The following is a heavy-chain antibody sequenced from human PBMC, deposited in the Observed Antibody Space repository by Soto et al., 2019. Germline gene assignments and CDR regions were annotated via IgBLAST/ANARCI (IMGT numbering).Heavy chain of an antibody. V-gene: IGHV6-1*01. D-gene: IGHD5-12*01. CDR1: EDSVSSNNAA. Sequence: QVQLQQSGPGLVKPSQTLSLTCAISEDSVSSNNAAWNWVRQSPPRGLEWLGRTYYRSQWYSDYAVSVKSRMTINADTSKNLFSLHLNSVTPEDTAVYYCARERTGGYDFFDYWGQGTLVTVSS. J-gene: IGHJ4*02. CDR2: TYYRSQWYS. CDR3: ARERTGGYDFFDY.